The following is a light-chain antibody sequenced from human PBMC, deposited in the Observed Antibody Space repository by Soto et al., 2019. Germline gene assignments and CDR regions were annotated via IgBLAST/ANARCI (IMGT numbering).Light chain of an antibody. Sequence: DIQLTQSPSSLSASVGDSVTITCRASQSVRTYLNWYQQKPGKAPKLLIFAASSLQSGVSSRFSGSGSGTDFTLTISSLQPEDFATYYCQQSYDAPLTFGGGTKLEIK. CDR1: QSVRTY. CDR2: AAS. CDR3: QQSYDAPLT. V-gene: IGKV1-39*01. J-gene: IGKJ4*01.